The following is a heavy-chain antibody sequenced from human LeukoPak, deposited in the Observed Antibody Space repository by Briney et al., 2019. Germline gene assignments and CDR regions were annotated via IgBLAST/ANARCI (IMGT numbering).Heavy chain of an antibody. CDR1: GISLSNYA. Sequence: GGSLRLPCVVSGISLSNYAMTWVRQAPGKGLEWVSYISERGGSTTYAGSVRGRFTISRDTSLNTLYLQMNNLRAEDTAVYFCAKRGVVIRGILVIGYHQEAYHYDFWGQGVLVTVSS. J-gene: IGHJ4*02. CDR3: AKRGVVIRGILVIGYHQEAYHYDF. D-gene: IGHD3-10*01. V-gene: IGHV3-23*01. CDR2: ISERGGST.